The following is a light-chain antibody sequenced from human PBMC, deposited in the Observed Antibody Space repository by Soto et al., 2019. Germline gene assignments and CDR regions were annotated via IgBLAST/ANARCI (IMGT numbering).Light chain of an antibody. CDR1: QSVRSSY. J-gene: IGKJ4*01. CDR3: QQYNNWPLT. V-gene: IGKV3-15*01. CDR2: GAS. Sequence: EIVLTQSPATLSLSPGERATLSCGASQSVRSSYLAWYQQKPGQAPRLLISGASTRATGIPARFSGSGSGTEFTLTISSLQSEDFAVYYCQQYNNWPLTFGGGTKVDIK.